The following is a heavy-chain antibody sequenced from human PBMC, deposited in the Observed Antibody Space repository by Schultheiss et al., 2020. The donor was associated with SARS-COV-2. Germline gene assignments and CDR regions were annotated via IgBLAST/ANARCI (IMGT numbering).Heavy chain of an antibody. D-gene: IGHD3-3*01. CDR1: GGSISGYY. CDR2: INHSGST. J-gene: IGHJ6*02. Sequence: SQTLSLTCTVSGGSISGYYWSWIRQPPGKGLEWIGEINHSGSTNSNPSLKSRVTISVDTSKNQFSLKLSSVTAADTAVYYCARDTNAYYDFWSGKYSGMDVWGRGTTVTVSS. V-gene: IGHV4-34*01. CDR3: ARDTNAYYDFWSGKYSGMDV.